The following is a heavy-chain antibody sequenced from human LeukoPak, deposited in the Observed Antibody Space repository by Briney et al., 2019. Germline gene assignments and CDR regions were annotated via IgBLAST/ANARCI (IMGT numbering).Heavy chain of an antibody. J-gene: IGHJ4*02. CDR1: GFTFSSYS. D-gene: IGHD4-23*01. CDR3: TRDLMDYDYGDKGGNY. CDR2: ISSSSSYYI. Sequence: NPGGSLRLSCAASGFTFSSYSMNWVRQAPGKGLEWVSSISSSSSYYIYYADSVKGRFTISRDNAKNSLYLQMNSLRAEDTAVYYCTRDLMDYDYGDKGGNYWGQGTLVTVSS. V-gene: IGHV3-21*03.